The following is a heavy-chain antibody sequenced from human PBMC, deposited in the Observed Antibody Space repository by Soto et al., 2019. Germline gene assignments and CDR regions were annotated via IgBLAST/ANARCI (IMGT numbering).Heavy chain of an antibody. CDR2: INPANGNT. V-gene: IGHV1-3*01. CDR3: ASERTPLFRELVGWFDP. Sequence: QVQLVQSGAEVKKAGASVKISCQASGYPFTSHAIYWVRQAPGQRPEWMGWINPANGNTKYSPKFQGRDTITRDTSASTAYIELRTLTSEDKGLYSCASERTPLFRELVGWFDPWGQGTLLTVSS. CDR1: GYPFTSHA. J-gene: IGHJ5*02. D-gene: IGHD1-7*01.